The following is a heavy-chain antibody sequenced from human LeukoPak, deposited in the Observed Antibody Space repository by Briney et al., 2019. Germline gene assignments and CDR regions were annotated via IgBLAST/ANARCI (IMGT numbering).Heavy chain of an antibody. J-gene: IGHJ3*02. V-gene: IGHV3-23*01. CDR1: GFTCSTYV. CDR2: ILHNGDST. CDR3: ARLSSFAFDI. Sequence: GGSLRLSCAASGFTCSTYVMSWVRQAPGKGLEWLSLILHNGDSTYYADSVKVRFTISRDNSKNTLYLQMNSLRAEDTAVYYCARLSSFAFDIWGQGTMVTVSS. D-gene: IGHD3-16*02.